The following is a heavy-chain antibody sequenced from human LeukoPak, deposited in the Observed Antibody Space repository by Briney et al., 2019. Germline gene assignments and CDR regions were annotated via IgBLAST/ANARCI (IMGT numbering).Heavy chain of an antibody. V-gene: IGHV3-30*02. J-gene: IGHJ4*02. CDR1: GFTFSSCG. Sequence: GGSLRLSCAASGFTFSSCGMHWVRQAPGKGLEWVAFIRYDGSNKYYADSVKGRFTISRDNSKNTLYLQMNSLRAEDTAVYYCARSWAGMYYPFYYFDYWGQGALVTVSP. CDR3: ARSWAGMYYPFYYFDY. CDR2: IRYDGSNK. D-gene: IGHD1-26*01.